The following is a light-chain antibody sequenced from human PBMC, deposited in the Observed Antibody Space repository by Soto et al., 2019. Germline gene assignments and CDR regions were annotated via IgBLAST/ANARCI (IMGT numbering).Light chain of an antibody. J-gene: IGKJ1*01. CDR3: QQYGSPRT. Sequence: EIVLTQSPGTLSLSPGARATLSCRASQSVSSSYLAWYQQKPGQAPRLLIYGAFSRATGIPDRFSGSGSGTDFTLTISRLEPEDFAVYYCQQYGSPRTFGQGTKV. CDR1: QSVSSSY. V-gene: IGKV3-20*01. CDR2: GAF.